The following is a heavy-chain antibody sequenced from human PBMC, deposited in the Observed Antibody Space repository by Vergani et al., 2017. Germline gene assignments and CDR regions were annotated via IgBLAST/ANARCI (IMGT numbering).Heavy chain of an antibody. Sequence: EVQLLESGGGLVQPGGSLRLSCVASGFTFSSYAMSWVRQAPGKGLEWVSATSGSGGSTSYADSVKGRFTISRDNSKNTLYLQMNSLGAEDTAVYYCAKEGSGIAARQVYYYMDVWGKGTTVTVSS. D-gene: IGHD6-13*01. V-gene: IGHV3-23*01. CDR1: GFTFSSYA. J-gene: IGHJ6*03. CDR3: AKEGSGIAARQVYYYMDV. CDR2: TSGSGGST.